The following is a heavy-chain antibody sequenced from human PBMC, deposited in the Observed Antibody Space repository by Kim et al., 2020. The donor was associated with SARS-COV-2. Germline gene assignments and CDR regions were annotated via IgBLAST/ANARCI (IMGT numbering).Heavy chain of an antibody. J-gene: IGHJ4*02. Sequence: ADSVKGRFTISRDNSKNTLYLQMSSLRAEDTAVYYCVKDNVPGGLTCFGYWGQGTLVTVSS. V-gene: IGHV3-64D*09. CDR3: VKDNVPGGLTCFGY. D-gene: IGHD3-9*01.